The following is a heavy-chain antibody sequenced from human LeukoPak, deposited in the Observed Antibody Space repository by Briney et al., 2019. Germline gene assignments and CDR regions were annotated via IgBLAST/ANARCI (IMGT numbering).Heavy chain of an antibody. D-gene: IGHD6-13*01. Sequence: ASVKVSCKASGGTFSSYAISWVRQAPGQGLEWMGGIIPIFGTANYAQKFQGRVTITTDESTSTAYMELSSLRSEDTDVYYCARHKIAAADLDYWGQGTLVTVSS. J-gene: IGHJ4*02. CDR1: GGTFSSYA. V-gene: IGHV1-69*05. CDR3: ARHKIAAADLDY. CDR2: IIPIFGTA.